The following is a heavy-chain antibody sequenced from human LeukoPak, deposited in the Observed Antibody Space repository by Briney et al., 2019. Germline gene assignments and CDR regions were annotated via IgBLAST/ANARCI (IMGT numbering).Heavy chain of an antibody. Sequence: GESLKISCKGSGYSFTSYWISWVRQMPGKGLEWMGIIYPADSDTRYSPSFQGQVTISADKPTSTVYLQWSSLKASDTAMYYCARRRGLDIDYWGQGTLVTVSS. V-gene: IGHV5-51*01. CDR3: ARRRGLDIDY. CDR1: GYSFTSYW. J-gene: IGHJ4*02. CDR2: IYPADSDT. D-gene: IGHD3-10*01.